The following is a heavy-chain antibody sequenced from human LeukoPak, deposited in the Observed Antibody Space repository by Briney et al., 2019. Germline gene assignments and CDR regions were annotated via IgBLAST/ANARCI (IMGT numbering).Heavy chain of an antibody. J-gene: IGHJ4*02. D-gene: IGHD1/OR15-1a*01. CDR2: INPSAGST. V-gene: IGHV1-46*01. CDR3: ARERPNTCYFDY. Sequence: ASVKVSCKASGYTFTSYYMHWVRQAPGQGPEYMGIINPSAGSTNYAQKFQGRITMTRDTSTSTVYMELSSLVSGDTAVYYCARERPNTCYFDYWGQGTLVTVSS. CDR1: GYTFTSYY.